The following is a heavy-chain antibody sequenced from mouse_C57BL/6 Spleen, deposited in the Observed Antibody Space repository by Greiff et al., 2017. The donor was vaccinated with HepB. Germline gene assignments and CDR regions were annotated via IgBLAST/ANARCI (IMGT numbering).Heavy chain of an antibody. J-gene: IGHJ4*01. D-gene: IGHD1-1*01. Sequence: VQLQQSGAELVRPGPSVKMSCKASGYTFTNYWIGWAKQRPGHGLEWIGDIYPGGGYTNYNEKFKGKATLTADKSSSTAYMQFSSLTSEDSAIYYCARTHYYGSSYNYAMDYWGQGTSVTVSS. CDR1: GYTFTNYW. CDR3: ARTHYYGSSYNYAMDY. V-gene: IGHV1-63*01. CDR2: IYPGGGYT.